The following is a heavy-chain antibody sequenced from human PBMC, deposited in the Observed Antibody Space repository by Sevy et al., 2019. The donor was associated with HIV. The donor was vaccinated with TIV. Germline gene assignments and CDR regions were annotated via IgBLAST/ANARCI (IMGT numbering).Heavy chain of an antibody. Sequence: SETLSPTCTVSGGSISSYYWSWIRQPPGKGLEWIGYIYYSGSTNYNPSLKSRVTITVDTSKNQFSLKLSSVTAADTAVYYCARIDYYDSSGYFDYWGQGTLVTVSS. CDR1: GGSISSYY. D-gene: IGHD3-22*01. V-gene: IGHV4-59*01. CDR3: ARIDYYDSSGYFDY. CDR2: IYYSGST. J-gene: IGHJ4*02.